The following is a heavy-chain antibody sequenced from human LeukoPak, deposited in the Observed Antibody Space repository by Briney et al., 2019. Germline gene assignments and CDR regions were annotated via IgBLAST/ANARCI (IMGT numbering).Heavy chain of an antibody. Sequence: PGGSLRLSCAASGFTFSNYTMSWVRQAPGKGLEWVSGISGGGGTTYYADSVKGRFTISRDNSKNTLYLQMNSLRAEDTAVYYCAKLYDILTGYRGWFDYWGQGTLVTVSS. CDR3: AKLYDILTGYRGWFDY. CDR1: GFTFSNYT. D-gene: IGHD3-9*01. V-gene: IGHV3-23*01. J-gene: IGHJ4*02. CDR2: ISGGGGTT.